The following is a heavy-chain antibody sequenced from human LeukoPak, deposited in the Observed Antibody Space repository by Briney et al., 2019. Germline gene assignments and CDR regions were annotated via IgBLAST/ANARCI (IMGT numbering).Heavy chain of an antibody. CDR2: IYHNGNT. V-gene: IGHV4-38-2*01. D-gene: IGHD1-1*01. J-gene: IGHJ4*02. Sequence: SETLSLTCAVSGYSISSGYYWGWIRQPPRKGLEWIGSIYHNGNTYYNPSLKSRVTISVDTSKNEFSLKLSSVTAADTAVYYCARVIEWNDLDYWGQGTLVTVSS. CDR1: GYSISSGYY. CDR3: ARVIEWNDLDY.